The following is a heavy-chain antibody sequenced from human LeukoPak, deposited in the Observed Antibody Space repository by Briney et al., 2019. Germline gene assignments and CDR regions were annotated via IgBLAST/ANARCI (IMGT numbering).Heavy chain of an antibody. J-gene: IGHJ4*02. CDR3: ARVGRGYSYGFDY. V-gene: IGHV4-31*03. CDR1: GGSISSGGYY. D-gene: IGHD5-18*01. CDR2: IYYSGST. Sequence: SETLSLTCTVSGGSISSGGYYWSWIRQHPGKGLEWIGYIYYSGSTYYNPSLKSRVTISVDTSKNQFSLKLSSVTAADTAVYYCARVGRGYSYGFDYWGQGTLVTVSS.